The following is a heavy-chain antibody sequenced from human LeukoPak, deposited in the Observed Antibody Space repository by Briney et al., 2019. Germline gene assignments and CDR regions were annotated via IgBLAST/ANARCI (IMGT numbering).Heavy chain of an antibody. CDR1: GFTFSSHV. CDR3: ARDEGTVWNIKNYGFDV. D-gene: IGHD1/OR15-1a*01. CDR2: ISKDGSSE. Sequence: GGSLRLSCAASGFTFSSHVMHWVRQAPGKGLEWLAVISKDGSSEFCADSVKGRFTISRDNSKSTLYLQMNSLRVEDTALYYCARDEGTVWNIKNYGFDVWGQGTVVTVSS. V-gene: IGHV3-30*01. J-gene: IGHJ3*01.